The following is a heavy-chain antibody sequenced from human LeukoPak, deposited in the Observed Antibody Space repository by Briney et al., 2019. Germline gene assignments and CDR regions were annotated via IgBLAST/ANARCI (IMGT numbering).Heavy chain of an antibody. CDR2: IKQDGSEK. CDR1: GFTFSNYW. V-gene: IGHV3-7*04. Sequence: GGSLRLSCAASGFTFSNYWMGWVRQAPGKGLEWVANIKQDGSEKYYVDSVKGRFTISRDIAKNSLYLQMNSLRVEDTAVYYCAGQGYSGYDTYYFDYWGQGTLVTVSS. D-gene: IGHD5-12*01. J-gene: IGHJ4*02. CDR3: AGQGYSGYDTYYFDY.